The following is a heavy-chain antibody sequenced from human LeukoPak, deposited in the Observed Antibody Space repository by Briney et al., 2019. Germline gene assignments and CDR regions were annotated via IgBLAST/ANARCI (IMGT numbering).Heavy chain of an antibody. V-gene: IGHV4-39*07. CDR1: GASISSSSYY. Sequence: SETLSLTCTVSGASISSSSYYWGWLRQPPGKGLEWIGRIDYSETTYYNSSLKSRVTISVDTSRNQFSLMLSSVTAADTAVYSCARDSHLVGYFDYWGQGSLVTVSA. CDR3: ARDSHLVGYFDY. D-gene: IGHD3-3*02. CDR2: IDYSETT. J-gene: IGHJ4*02.